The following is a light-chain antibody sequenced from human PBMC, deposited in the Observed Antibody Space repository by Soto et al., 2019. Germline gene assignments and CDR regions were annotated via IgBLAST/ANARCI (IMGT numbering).Light chain of an antibody. J-gene: IGKJ1*01. Sequence: EIVMTQSPATLSVSPGERATLSCRASQSVSSNLAWYKQKPGQAPRLLIYDASTRATGIPDRFSGSGSGTDFTLTISSLKPEDFTPYYCQQSYSTPRTFGQGTKVDIK. CDR2: DAS. CDR3: QQSYSTPRT. V-gene: IGKV3-15*01. CDR1: QSVSSN.